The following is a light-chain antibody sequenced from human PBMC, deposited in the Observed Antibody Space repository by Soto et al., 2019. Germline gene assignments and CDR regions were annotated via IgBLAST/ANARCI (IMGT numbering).Light chain of an antibody. V-gene: IGLV1-44*01. CDR2: NND. CDR1: SSNIGANP. Sequence: QSVLTQPPSASGTPGQRVTISCSGSSSNIGANPINWYQQLPGTAPKLLIYNNDQRPSGVPDRFSASKSGTSASLAISGLQSEDVADYYCEAWDDSLYGAVLGGGTKLTVL. CDR3: EAWDDSLYGAV. J-gene: IGLJ2*01.